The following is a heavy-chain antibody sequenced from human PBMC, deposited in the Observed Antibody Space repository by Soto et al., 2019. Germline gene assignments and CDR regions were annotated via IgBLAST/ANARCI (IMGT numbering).Heavy chain of an antibody. CDR2: IYYSGST. V-gene: IGHV4-31*03. J-gene: IGHJ4*02. Sequence: QVQLQESGPGLVKPSQTLSLTCTVSAGSISSGGYYWSWIRQHPGKGLEWIGYIYYSGSTYYNPSLKSRVTISVGTSKNQFSLKLSSVTAADTAVYYCGGSYRPINYFDYWGQGTLVTVSS. D-gene: IGHD3-16*02. CDR3: GGSYRPINYFDY. CDR1: AGSISSGGYY.